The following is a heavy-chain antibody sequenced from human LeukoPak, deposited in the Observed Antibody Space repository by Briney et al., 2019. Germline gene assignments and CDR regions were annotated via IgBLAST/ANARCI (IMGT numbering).Heavy chain of an antibody. J-gene: IGHJ6*03. CDR2: ISGSGGST. D-gene: IGHD6-19*01. CDR3: SKGSSAYFTYYMDV. CDR1: GFTFSSYW. V-gene: IGHV3-23*01. Sequence: GGSLRISCAASGFTFSSYWMSWVRQAPGKGLEWVSDISGSGGSTYYADSVKGRFTISRDNSKNTLYLQMNSLRAEDTAVYYCSKGSSAYFTYYMDVWDKGTTVTVSS.